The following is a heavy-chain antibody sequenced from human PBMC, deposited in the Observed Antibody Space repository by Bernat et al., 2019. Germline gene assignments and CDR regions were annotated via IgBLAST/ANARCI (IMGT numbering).Heavy chain of an antibody. CDR1: GFTFSDKY. Sequence: EVQLVESGGGLVQPGGSLRLSCAASGFTFSDKYIDWVRQAPGKGLGWVGRAGNKHISYTTEYAASVKGRFIISRDDSKNSVYLQMNNLKIEDTAVYYCGRDQGFAVATFGWYYHMDVWGKGTTVTVSS. J-gene: IGHJ6*03. CDR2: AGNKHISYTT. V-gene: IGHV3-72*01. CDR3: GRDQGFAVATFGWYYHMDV. D-gene: IGHD3-16*01.